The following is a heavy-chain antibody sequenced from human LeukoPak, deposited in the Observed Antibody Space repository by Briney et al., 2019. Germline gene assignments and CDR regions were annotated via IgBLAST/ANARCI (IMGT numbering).Heavy chain of an antibody. Sequence: PGGSLRLSCAASGFTFSSYSMNWVRQAPGKGLEWVSYISSSSSTIYYADSVKGRFTISRDNAKNSLYLQMNSLRAEDTAVYYCARDKLAPTVVTPRWFEYWGQGTLVTVSS. J-gene: IGHJ4*02. CDR3: ARDKLAPTVVTPRWFEY. V-gene: IGHV3-48*04. CDR2: ISSSSSTI. CDR1: GFTFSSYS. D-gene: IGHD4-23*01.